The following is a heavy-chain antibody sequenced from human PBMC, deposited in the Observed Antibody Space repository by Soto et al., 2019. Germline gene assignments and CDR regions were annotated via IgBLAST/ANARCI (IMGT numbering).Heavy chain of an antibody. V-gene: IGHV3-23*01. CDR2: ISGSGGST. Sequence: EVQLLESGGGLVQPGGSLRLSCAASGFTFSNYVMNWVRQAPGKGLEWVSVISGSGGSTHYTDSVKGRFTISRDNSKNTLYLQRNSLRAEDTAVYYCAKADGAALTGTRTNYFDNCGQGTLVTVSS. J-gene: IGHJ4*02. D-gene: IGHD1-7*01. CDR1: GFTFSNYV. CDR3: AKADGAALTGTRTNYFDN.